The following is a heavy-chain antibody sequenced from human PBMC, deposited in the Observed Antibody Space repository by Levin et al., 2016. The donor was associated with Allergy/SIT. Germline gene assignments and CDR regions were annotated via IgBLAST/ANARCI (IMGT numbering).Heavy chain of an antibody. CDR3: ARRYCSGGSCYSPFDY. J-gene: IGHJ4*02. Sequence: ASVKVSCKASGYTFPDYYIHWVRQAPGQGLEWMGWINPNNGDTKYAQKFQGRVTMARDTSISTAYMELSRLRSGDTAMYYCARRYCSGGSCYSPFDYWGQGTLVTVSS. CDR1: GYTFPDYY. V-gene: IGHV1-2*02. D-gene: IGHD2-15*01. CDR2: INPNNGDT.